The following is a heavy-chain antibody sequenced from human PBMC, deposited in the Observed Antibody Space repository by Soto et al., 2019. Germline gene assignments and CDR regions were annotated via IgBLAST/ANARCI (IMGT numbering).Heavy chain of an antibody. J-gene: IGHJ6*03. D-gene: IGHD3-3*01. Sequence: QVQLVQSGAEVKKPGASVKVSCKASGYTFTSYYMHWVRQAPGQGLEWKGRINPSGGSTSYAQKSQGRVTMTRDTPTSTVYMELSSLRSEDTAVYYCARGYDFWSGSYYMDVWGKGTTVTVSS. V-gene: IGHV1-46*03. CDR1: GYTFTSYY. CDR3: ARGYDFWSGSYYMDV. CDR2: INPSGGST.